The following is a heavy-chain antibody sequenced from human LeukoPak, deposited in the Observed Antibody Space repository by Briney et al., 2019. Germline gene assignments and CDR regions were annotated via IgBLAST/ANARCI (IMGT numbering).Heavy chain of an antibody. V-gene: IGHV1-69*04. CDR3: ASKGPNYYGSGSYLFDY. CDR1: GGTFSSYA. J-gene: IGHJ4*02. Sequence: SVKVSCKASGGTFSSYAISWVRQAPGQGLEWVGRIIPILGIANYAQKFQGRVTITADKSTSTAYMELSSLRSEDTAVYYCASKGPNYYGSGSYLFDYWGQGTLVTVSS. D-gene: IGHD3-10*01. CDR2: IIPILGIA.